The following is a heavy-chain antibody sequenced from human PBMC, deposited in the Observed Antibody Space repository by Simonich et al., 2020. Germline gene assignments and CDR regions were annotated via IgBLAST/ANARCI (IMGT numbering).Heavy chain of an antibody. CDR1: GYTFTSYG. V-gene: IGHV1-18*01. CDR3: ARGGWRLWFGESNDY. CDR2: SSAYKGNT. Sequence: QVQLVQSGAEVKKPGASVKVSCKASGYTFTSYGISWVRQAPGQGLEWMGWSSAYKGNTNYEQNLQGRVTMTTDTSTSTAYMELRSLRSDDTAVYYCARGGWRLWFGESNDYWDQGTLVTVSS. J-gene: IGHJ4*02. D-gene: IGHD3-10*01.